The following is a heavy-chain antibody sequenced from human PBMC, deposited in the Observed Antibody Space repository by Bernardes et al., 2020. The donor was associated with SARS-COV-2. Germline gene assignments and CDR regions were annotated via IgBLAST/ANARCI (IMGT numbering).Heavy chain of an antibody. J-gene: IGHJ6*02. V-gene: IGHV3-74*01. CDR2: INPDGSKT. CDR1: GLTFSSQW. Sequence: GGSLRLSCAASGLTFSSQWMHWVRKAPGKGLEWVSRINPDGSKTNHADSVKGRFTISRDNAKNTLYLQMNSLRADDTAVYYCARGKDCGGGACNGYWCYGLDVWGQWTTVTVSS. D-gene: IGHD2-21*01. CDR3: ARGKDCGGGACNGYWCYGLDV.